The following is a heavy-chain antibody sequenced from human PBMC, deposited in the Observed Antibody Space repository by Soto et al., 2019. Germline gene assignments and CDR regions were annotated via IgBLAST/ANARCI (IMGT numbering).Heavy chain of an antibody. CDR3: ATGYCSSSGCSHYFDY. V-gene: IGHV1-2*02. CDR2: INPTSGGT. Sequence: GASVKVSCKASGYTFPGNYMHWVRQAPGQGLEWMALINPTSGGTNYAQKFQGRVTMTWDTSISTAYMELSRLRSDDTAIYYCATGYCSSSGCSHYFDYWGQGTLVTVYS. CDR1: GYTFPGNY. D-gene: IGHD2-2*01. J-gene: IGHJ4*02.